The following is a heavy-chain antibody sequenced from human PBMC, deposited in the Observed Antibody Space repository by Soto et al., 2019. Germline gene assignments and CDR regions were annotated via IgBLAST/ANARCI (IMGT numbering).Heavy chain of an antibody. CDR3: ARGDVRYYGSGSSSFDA. CDR2: ISGGNGYT. V-gene: IGHV1-3*01. J-gene: IGHJ5*02. Sequence: ASVKVSCKTSGYTFSSYVVNWVRQAPGQSLEWLGWISGGNGYTKYSQSFQGRVTITRDTSATTAYLELSSLTSEDTAVYYCARGDVRYYGSGSSSFDAWGQGTQVTVSS. CDR1: GYTFSSYV. D-gene: IGHD3-10*01.